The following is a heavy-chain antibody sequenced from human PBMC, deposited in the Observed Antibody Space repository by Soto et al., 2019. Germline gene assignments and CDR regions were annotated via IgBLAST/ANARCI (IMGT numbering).Heavy chain of an antibody. Sequence: QVQLQESGPGLVKPSGTLSLTCAVSGGSISSSNWWSWVRQPPGNGLEWIGEIYHSGSTNYNPSLKSHVPISVDKSKTQSSLKLSSVPAADTAVYSCARGLGRKPPNFDYWAQGPLVPVSS. V-gene: IGHV4-4*02. CDR1: GGSISSSNW. CDR3: ARGLGRKPPNFDY. D-gene: IGHD2-21*01. CDR2: IYHSGST. J-gene: IGHJ4*02.